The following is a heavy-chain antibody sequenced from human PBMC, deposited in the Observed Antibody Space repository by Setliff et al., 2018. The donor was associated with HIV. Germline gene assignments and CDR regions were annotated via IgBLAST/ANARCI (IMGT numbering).Heavy chain of an antibody. Sequence: GGSLRLSCAASGFTFSSYWMSWVRQAPGKGLEWVANIKQDGSEKYYVDSVKGRFTISRDNAKNSLYLQMNSLRAEDTAVYYCARVRQQLVLYQDYWGQGTPVTVSS. D-gene: IGHD6-13*01. CDR2: IKQDGSEK. V-gene: IGHV3-7*01. CDR3: ARVRQQLVLYQDY. J-gene: IGHJ4*02. CDR1: GFTFSSYW.